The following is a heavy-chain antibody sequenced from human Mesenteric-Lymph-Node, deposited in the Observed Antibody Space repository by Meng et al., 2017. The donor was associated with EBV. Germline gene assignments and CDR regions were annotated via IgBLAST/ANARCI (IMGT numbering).Heavy chain of an antibody. CDR2: INAGNGNT. CDR1: GYSSINYN. V-gene: IGHV1-3*01. Sequence: QGQLVQSGSEVKKPGASVKVSCKASGYSSINYNTHWLRQAPGQGLEWMGWINAGNGNTKYSEKFQGRVTITRDTFASTAYMELSSLRSEDTAVYYCARGASTSWPVDYWGHGTLVTVSS. CDR3: ARGASTSWPVDY. J-gene: IGHJ4*01. D-gene: IGHD6-19*01.